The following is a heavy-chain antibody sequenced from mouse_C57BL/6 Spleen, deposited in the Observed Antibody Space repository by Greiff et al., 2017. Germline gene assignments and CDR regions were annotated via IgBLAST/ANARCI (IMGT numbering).Heavy chain of an antibody. J-gene: IGHJ4*01. V-gene: IGHV5-16*01. Sequence: EVMLVESEGGLVQPGSSMKLSCTASGFTFSDYYMAWVRQVPEKGLEWVANINYDGSSTYYLDSLKSRFIISRDNAKNILYLQLSSLKSEDTATYYCARDRGYYGSSYGAMDYWGQGTSVTVSS. CDR1: GFTFSDYY. CDR3: ARDRGYYGSSYGAMDY. CDR2: INYDGSST. D-gene: IGHD1-1*01.